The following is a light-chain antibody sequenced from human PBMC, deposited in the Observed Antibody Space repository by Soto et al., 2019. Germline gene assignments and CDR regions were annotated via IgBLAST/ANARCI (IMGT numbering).Light chain of an antibody. CDR3: CSYATPRL. CDR2: EVS. Sequence: QSVLTQPASVSGSPGQSLTISCTGSSSDVGSYDLVSWYQQHPGKPPKLLLFEVSKRPSGVSTRFSGSKSGNTASLTISGLQAEDEADYYCCSYATPRLFGGGTKVTVL. CDR1: SSDVGSYDL. V-gene: IGLV2-23*02. J-gene: IGLJ2*01.